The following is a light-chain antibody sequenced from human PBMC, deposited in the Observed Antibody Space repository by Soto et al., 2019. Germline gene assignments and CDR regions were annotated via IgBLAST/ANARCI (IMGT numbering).Light chain of an antibody. CDR2: GAS. CDR3: QQYGSSPPT. Sequence: EIVLTQSPGTLSLSPGERATLSCRASQSVSTNYLAWYQRKPGQAPRLLIYGASSRATDIPNRFSGSGSGIDFTLIITRLKAEDFAVYYCQQYGSSPPTFGQGTKVEIK. J-gene: IGKJ1*01. V-gene: IGKV3-20*01. CDR1: QSVSTNY.